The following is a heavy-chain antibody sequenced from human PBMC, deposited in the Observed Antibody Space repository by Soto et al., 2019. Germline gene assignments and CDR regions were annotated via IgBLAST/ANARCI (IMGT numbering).Heavy chain of an antibody. V-gene: IGHV1-18*01. CDR1: GYTFTSYG. CDR2: INAYNGDR. J-gene: IGHJ4*02. Sequence: QVQLVQSGAEVKQPGASVKVSCKTSGYTFTSYGISWVRQAPGQGLEWVAWINAYNGDRNSAQTFQGRVTMTTDTSTSTDYMELRSLRSDDTAVYYCARDLRGDCIGINCPYFAYWGQGTLVTVSS. CDR3: ARDLRGDCIGINCPYFAY. D-gene: IGHD2-2*01.